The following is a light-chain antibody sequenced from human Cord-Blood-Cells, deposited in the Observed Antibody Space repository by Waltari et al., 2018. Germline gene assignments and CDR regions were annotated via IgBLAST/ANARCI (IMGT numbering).Light chain of an antibody. CDR1: KLGDKY. CDR3: QAWDSSVV. V-gene: IGLV3-1*01. CDR2: PDS. J-gene: IGLJ2*01. Sequence: SYELTQPPLVSVSPGQTASITCSGDKLGDKYACWYQQKPGQSPVLVIYPDSKRPSGIPERFSGSNSGNTATLTISGTQAMDEADYYCQAWDSSVVFGGGTKLTVL.